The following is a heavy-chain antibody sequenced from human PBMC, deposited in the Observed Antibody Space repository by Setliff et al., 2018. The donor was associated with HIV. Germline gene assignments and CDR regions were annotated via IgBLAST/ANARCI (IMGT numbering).Heavy chain of an antibody. CDR2: IYHSGST. J-gene: IGHJ5*02. CDR1: GYSISSGYY. D-gene: IGHD5-12*01. Sequence: KASETLSLTCAVSGYSISSGYYWGWIRQPPGKGLEWIGSIYHSGSTYYNPSLKSRVTISVDTSKNQFSLKLSSVTAADTAVYYCAPEMATIGFDPWGQGTLVTVSS. V-gene: IGHV4-38-2*01. CDR3: APEMATIGFDP.